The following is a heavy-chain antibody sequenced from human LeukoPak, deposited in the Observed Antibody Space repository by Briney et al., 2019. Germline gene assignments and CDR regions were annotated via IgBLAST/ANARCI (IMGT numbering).Heavy chain of an antibody. CDR3: ARDGDTPGDYYYYYYMDV. CDR1: GYTFTGYY. CDR2: INPNSGGT. V-gene: IGHV1-2*02. Sequence: ASVKISCQASGYTFTGYYMHWVRQAPGQGLEWMGWINPNSGGTNYAQKFQGRVTMTRDTSISTAYMELSRLRSDDTAVYYCARDGDTPGDYYYYYYMDVWGKGTTVTVSS. D-gene: IGHD4-17*01. J-gene: IGHJ6*03.